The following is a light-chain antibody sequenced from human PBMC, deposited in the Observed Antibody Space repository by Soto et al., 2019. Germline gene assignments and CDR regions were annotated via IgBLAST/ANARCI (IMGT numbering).Light chain of an antibody. Sequence: QSALTQPASVSGSPGQSITISATGTNSDVGGLNYVSWYQHHPGNAPKLIIYEVSYRPSGVSDRFSGSKSDNTASLTISGLQTDDEADYYCSSFTISSTWVFGGGTKVTVL. CDR1: NSDVGGLNY. J-gene: IGLJ3*02. CDR2: EVS. CDR3: SSFTISSTWV. V-gene: IGLV2-14*01.